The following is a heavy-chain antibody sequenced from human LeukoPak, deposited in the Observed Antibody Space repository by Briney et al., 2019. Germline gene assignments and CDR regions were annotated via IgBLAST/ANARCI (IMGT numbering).Heavy chain of an antibody. CDR3: ARGGLGYYYGSGSYKH. Sequence: GASVKVSCKASGYTFTSYGINWVRQAPGQGLEWMGWISAYNGNTNYAQKLQGRVTMTTDTSTSTAYMELRSLRSDDTAVYYCARGGLGYYYGSGSYKHWGQGTLVTVSS. J-gene: IGHJ1*01. V-gene: IGHV1-18*01. CDR1: GYTFTSYG. CDR2: ISAYNGNT. D-gene: IGHD3-10*01.